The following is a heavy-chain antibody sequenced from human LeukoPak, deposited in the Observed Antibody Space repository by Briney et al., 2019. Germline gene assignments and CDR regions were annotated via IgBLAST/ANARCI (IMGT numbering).Heavy chain of an antibody. CDR2: ISGSGGST. J-gene: IGHJ5*02. D-gene: IGHD6-13*01. V-gene: IGHV3-23*01. CDR3: AKCGSSWYLWNWFDP. Sequence: GGSLRLSCAASGFTFSSYAMSWVRQAPGKGLEWDSAISGSGGSTYYADSVKGRFTISRDNSKNTLYLQMNSLRAEDTAVYYCAKCGSSWYLWNWFDPWGQGTLVTVSS. CDR1: GFTFSSYA.